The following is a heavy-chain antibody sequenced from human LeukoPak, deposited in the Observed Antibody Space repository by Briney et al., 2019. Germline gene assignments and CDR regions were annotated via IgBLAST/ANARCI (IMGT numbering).Heavy chain of an antibody. Sequence: ASVKVSCKVSVYTFTSYDINWVRQATRQGREWMGWMNPNSGNTGYAQKFQGRVTMTRNTSISTAYMELSSLRSEDTAVYYCARGDGVGDAFDIWGQGTLVTVSS. CDR2: MNPNSGNT. J-gene: IGHJ3*02. V-gene: IGHV1-8*01. CDR3: ARGDGVGDAFDI. CDR1: VYTFTSYD. D-gene: IGHD2-15*01.